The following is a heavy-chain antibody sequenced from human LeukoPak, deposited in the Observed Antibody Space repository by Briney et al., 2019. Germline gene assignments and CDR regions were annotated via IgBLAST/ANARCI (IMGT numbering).Heavy chain of an antibody. V-gene: IGHV1-69*04. D-gene: IGHD5-18*01. CDR2: IIPILGIA. Sequence: SVKVSCKASGGTFSSYTISWVRQAPGQGLEWMGRIIPILGIANYAQKFQGRVTITADKSTSTAYMELSSLRSEDTAVYYCARDVHIGYSYGTYFDDWGQGTLVTVSS. CDR3: ARDVHIGYSYGTYFDD. J-gene: IGHJ4*02. CDR1: GGTFSSYT.